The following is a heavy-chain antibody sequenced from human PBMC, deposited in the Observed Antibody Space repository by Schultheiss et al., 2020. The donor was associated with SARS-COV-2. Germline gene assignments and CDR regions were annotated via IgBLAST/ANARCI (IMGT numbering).Heavy chain of an antibody. CDR3: ARGGSGDYGDPYFDY. V-gene: IGHV3-72*01. CDR2: SRNRANSYTT. CDR1: GFTFSDHY. J-gene: IGHJ4*02. Sequence: GESLKISCAASGFTFSDHYIDWVRQAPGKGLEWVGRSRNRANSYTTEYAASVKGRFTVSRDDSKNSVYLQMNSLTTEDTAVYYCARGGSGDYGDPYFDYWGQGTLVTVSS. D-gene: IGHD4-17*01.